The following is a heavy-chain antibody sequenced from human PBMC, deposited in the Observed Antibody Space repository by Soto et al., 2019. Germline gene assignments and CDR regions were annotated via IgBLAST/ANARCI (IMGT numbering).Heavy chain of an antibody. D-gene: IGHD4-17*01. CDR3: VREGSKTLRACFDP. CDR1: GGSMSKFD. Sequence: PSETLSLTCSVSGGSMSKFDWSWIRKTAGKGLEWMGRVYATGTSDYNPSLRSRIAMSVDISKKTFSLRLRSVTAADTGVYYCVREGSKTLRACFDPWGQGILVTVSS. CDR2: VYATGTS. V-gene: IGHV4-4*07. J-gene: IGHJ5*02.